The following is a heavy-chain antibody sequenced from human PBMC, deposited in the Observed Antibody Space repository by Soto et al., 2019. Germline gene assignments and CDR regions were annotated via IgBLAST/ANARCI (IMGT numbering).Heavy chain of an antibody. V-gene: IGHV1-69*12. D-gene: IGHD6-13*01. J-gene: IGHJ2*01. CDR1: GGTFSSNA. Sequence: QVQLLQSGAEVKKPGSSVTVSCKASGGTFSSNAIGWVRQAPGQGLEWMGEIVPMFGTAKNAQKFQGRISISADESTRTAYMELSSLRSDDTAVYYCARLEQQLVDYWYFDLWGRGTLVIVSS. CDR2: IVPMFGTA. CDR3: ARLEQQLVDYWYFDL.